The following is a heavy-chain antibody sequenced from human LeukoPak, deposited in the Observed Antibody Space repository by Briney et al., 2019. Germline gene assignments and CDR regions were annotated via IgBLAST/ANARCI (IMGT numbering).Heavy chain of an antibody. D-gene: IGHD1-26*01. CDR3: ARTPSRWDPFDY. Sequence: SETLPLTCVVYGGSFSDYYWSWIRQPPGKGLEWIGEINHSGSTNYNPSLKSRVIISLDTSKNQFSLKLSSVTAADTAVYYCARTPSRWDPFDYWGQGTLVTVSS. CDR2: INHSGST. J-gene: IGHJ4*02. V-gene: IGHV4-34*01. CDR1: GGSFSDYY.